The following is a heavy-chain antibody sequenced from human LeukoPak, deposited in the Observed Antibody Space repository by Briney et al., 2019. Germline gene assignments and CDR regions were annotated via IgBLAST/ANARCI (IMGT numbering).Heavy chain of an antibody. CDR2: ISSSSSYI. CDR3: ARGYTIVRGVLEDY. D-gene: IGHD3-10*01. CDR1: GFTFSSYS. Sequence: PGGSLRLSCAASGFTFSSYSMNWVRQAPGKGLEWVSSISSSSSYIYYADSVKGRFTISRDNAKNSLYLQMNSLRAEDTAVYYCARGYTIVRGVLEDYWGQGTLVTVSS. J-gene: IGHJ4*02. V-gene: IGHV3-21*01.